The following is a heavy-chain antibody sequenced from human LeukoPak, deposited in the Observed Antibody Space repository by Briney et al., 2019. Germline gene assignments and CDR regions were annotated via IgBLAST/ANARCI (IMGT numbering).Heavy chain of an antibody. CDR2: INPNSGGT. D-gene: IGHD2-2*01. CDR3: ARDGPCGSTSCYALDY. CDR1: GYTFTGYY. J-gene: IGHJ4*02. Sequence: ASVKVSCKASGYTFTGYYMHWVRQAPGQGLEWMGRINPNSGGTNYAQKFQGRVTMTRDTSISTAYMELSRLRSDDTAVYYCARDGPCGSTSCYALDYWGQGTLVTVSS. V-gene: IGHV1-2*06.